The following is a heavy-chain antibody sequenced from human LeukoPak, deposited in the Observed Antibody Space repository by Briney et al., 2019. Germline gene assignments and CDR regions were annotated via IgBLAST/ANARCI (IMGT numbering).Heavy chain of an antibody. V-gene: IGHV4-59*01. J-gene: IGHJ4*02. CDR1: GGSISSYY. Sequence: SETLSLTCTVSGGSISSYYWSWIRQPPGKGLEWIGYIYYSGSTNYSPSLKSRVTMSVDTSKNQFSLKLSSVTAADTAVYYCARSELLWFGGVNSGFDYWGQGILVTVSS. CDR3: ARSELLWFGGVNSGFDY. CDR2: IYYSGST. D-gene: IGHD3-10*01.